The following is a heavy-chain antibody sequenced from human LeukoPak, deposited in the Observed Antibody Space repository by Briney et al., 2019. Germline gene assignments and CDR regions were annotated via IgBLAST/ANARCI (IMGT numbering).Heavy chain of an antibody. D-gene: IGHD3-10*01. CDR1: GDSVSSNSAA. CDR3: ARDLSFFGVGFGEPGDYYYGMDV. Sequence: SQTLSLTCAISGDSVSSNSAAWNWIRQSPSRGLEWLGRTYYRSKWYNDYAVSVKSRITINPDTSKNQFSLQLNSVTPEYTAVYYCARDLSFFGVGFGEPGDYYYGMDVWGQGTTVTVSS. CDR2: TYYRSKWYN. V-gene: IGHV6-1*01. J-gene: IGHJ6*02.